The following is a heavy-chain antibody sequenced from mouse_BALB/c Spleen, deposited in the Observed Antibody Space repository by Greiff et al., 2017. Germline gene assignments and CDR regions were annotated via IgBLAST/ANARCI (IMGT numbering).Heavy chain of an antibody. CDR1: GYSITSDYA. CDR3: ARRGVDGYIAY. CDR2: ISYSGST. V-gene: IGHV3-2*02. D-gene: IGHD2-3*01. J-gene: IGHJ3*01. Sequence: EVQLQESGPGLVKPSQSLSLTCTVTGYSITSDYAWTWIRPFPGNKLEWMGYISYSGSTSYNPSLKSRISITRDTSKNQFFLQLHSVTTEDTATYYCARRGVDGYIAYWGQGTLVTVSA.